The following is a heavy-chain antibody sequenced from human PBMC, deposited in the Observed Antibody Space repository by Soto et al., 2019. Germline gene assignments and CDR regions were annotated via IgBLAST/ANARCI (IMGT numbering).Heavy chain of an antibody. CDR3: ARDERGSGSLDY. CDR1: GFTFSSYG. V-gene: IGHV3-33*01. Sequence: QVQLVESGGGVVQPGRSLRLSCAASGFTFSSYGMHWVRQAPGKGLEWVAVIWYGGSNKYYADSVKGRFTISRDNSKNTLYLQMNSLRAEDTAVYYCARDERGSGSLDYWGQGTLVTVSS. J-gene: IGHJ4*02. CDR2: IWYGGSNK. D-gene: IGHD3-10*01.